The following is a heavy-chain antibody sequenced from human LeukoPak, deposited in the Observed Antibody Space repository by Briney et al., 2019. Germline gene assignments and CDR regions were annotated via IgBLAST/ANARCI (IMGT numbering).Heavy chain of an antibody. CDR3: AREYDYGGNRPGCFQH. CDR2: ISTSSSYI. D-gene: IGHD4-23*01. Sequence: GGSLRLSCAVSGFTFSRYSMNWVRQAPGKGLEWVSFISTSSSYIYYADSVKGRFTISRDNAKNSLYLQMNSLRAEDTAVYYCAREYDYGGNRPGCFQHWGQGTLVIVSS. V-gene: IGHV3-21*01. CDR1: GFTFSRYS. J-gene: IGHJ1*01.